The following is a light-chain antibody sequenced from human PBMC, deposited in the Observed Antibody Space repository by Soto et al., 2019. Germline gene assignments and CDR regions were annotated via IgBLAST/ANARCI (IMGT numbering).Light chain of an antibody. Sequence: DVVMTQSPLSLPVTLGQPASISCRSSQSLVYSDGNTYLNWFQQRPGQSPRRLIYKVSNRDSGVPDRLSGSGSGTDFTLKISRVEAEDVGVYYCMQGTHWPQVPYTFGQGTKLESK. V-gene: IGKV2-30*01. J-gene: IGKJ2*01. CDR3: MQGTHWPQVPYT. CDR2: KVS. CDR1: QSLVYSDGNTY.